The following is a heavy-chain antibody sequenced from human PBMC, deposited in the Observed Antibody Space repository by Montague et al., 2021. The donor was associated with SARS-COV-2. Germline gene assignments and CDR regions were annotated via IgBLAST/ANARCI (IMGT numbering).Heavy chain of an antibody. V-gene: IGHV3-11*06. Sequence: SLRLSCAAPGFTFSDYYMFWIRQSPGKGLEYISYISGSTYTNYADSVKGRFTISRDNTKDSLFLQMNSLRAEDTAVYYCARGGSGYDSPLEYWGQGALVTVSS. J-gene: IGHJ4*02. D-gene: IGHD6-25*01. CDR1: GFTFSDYY. CDR2: ISGSTYT. CDR3: ARGGSGYDSPLEY.